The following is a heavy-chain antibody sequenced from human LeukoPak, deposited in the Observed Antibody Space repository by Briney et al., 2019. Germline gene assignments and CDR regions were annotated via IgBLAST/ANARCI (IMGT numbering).Heavy chain of an antibody. CDR3: ARPYYYDSRIDP. CDR1: GGSISSGDYY. Sequence: SETLSLTCTVSGGSISSGDYYWSWIRQPPGKGLEWIGYMYYSGSTYYNPSLKSRATISVDTSKNQFSLRLSSVTAADTAVYYCARPYYYDSRIDPWGQGTLVTVSS. D-gene: IGHD3-22*01. V-gene: IGHV4-30-4*01. J-gene: IGHJ5*02. CDR2: MYYSGST.